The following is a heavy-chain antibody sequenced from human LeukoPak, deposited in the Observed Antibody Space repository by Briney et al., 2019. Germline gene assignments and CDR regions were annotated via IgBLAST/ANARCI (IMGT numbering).Heavy chain of an antibody. CDR1: GFTFSSYW. D-gene: IGHD4-17*01. V-gene: IGHV3-7*03. Sequence: GGSLRLSCAASGFTFSSYWMTWVRQAPGKGLEWVANIKQDGSQKFYVDSVKGRFTISRDNAKNSLYLQMNSLRAEDTALYYCAKLYGDRGYFDYWGQGTLVTVSS. CDR2: IKQDGSQK. J-gene: IGHJ4*02. CDR3: AKLYGDRGYFDY.